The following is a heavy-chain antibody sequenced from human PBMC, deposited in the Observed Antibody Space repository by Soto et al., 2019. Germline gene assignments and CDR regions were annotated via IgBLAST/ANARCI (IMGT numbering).Heavy chain of an antibody. D-gene: IGHD3-22*01. CDR1: GGSVSSGSYY. J-gene: IGHJ4*02. CDR3: TKVRADYYDSSGPNY. CDR2: IYYSGST. V-gene: IGHV4-61*01. Sequence: ETLSLTCTASGGSVSSGSYYWSWIRQPPGKGLEWIGYIYYSGSTNYNPSLKSRVTISVDTSKNQFSLKLSSVTAADTAVYYCTKVRADYYDSSGPNYWGQGTLVTVSS.